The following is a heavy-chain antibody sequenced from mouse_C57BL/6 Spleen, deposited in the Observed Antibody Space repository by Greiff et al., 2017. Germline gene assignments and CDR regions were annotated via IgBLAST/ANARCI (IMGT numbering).Heavy chain of an antibody. V-gene: IGHV5-6*02. CDR1: GFTFSSYG. CDR3: ARQYSNYGYFDV. CDR2: ISSGGSYT. Sequence: DVMLVESGGDLVKPGGSLKLSCAASGFTFSSYGMSWVRQTPDKRLEWVATISSGGSYTYYPDSVKGRFTISRDNAKNTLYLQMSSLKSEDTAMYYCARQYSNYGYFDVWGTGTTVTVSS. J-gene: IGHJ1*03. D-gene: IGHD2-5*01.